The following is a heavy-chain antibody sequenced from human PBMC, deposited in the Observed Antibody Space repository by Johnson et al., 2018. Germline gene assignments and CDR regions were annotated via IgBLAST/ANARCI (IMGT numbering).Heavy chain of an antibody. CDR2: IHHSGST. CDR1: GGSTSSFY. Sequence: QVQLQESGPGLVKPSETLSLTCSVSGGSTSSFYWSWIRQSPGKGLQWIGYIHHSGSTNYNPSLKSRLSMSVDTSKNRFSLKLNSVTAADTAVYYCARVDYGMDVWGQGTTVTVSS. V-gene: IGHV4-59*01. CDR3: ARVDYGMDV. J-gene: IGHJ6*02.